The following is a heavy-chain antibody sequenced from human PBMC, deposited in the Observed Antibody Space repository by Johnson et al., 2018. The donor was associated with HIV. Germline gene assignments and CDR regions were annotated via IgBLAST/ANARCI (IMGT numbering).Heavy chain of an antibody. Sequence: QVLLVESGGGVVQPGRSLRLSCAASGFTFSSYGMHWVRQAPGKGLEWVAVIWYDGSNKYYADSVKGRFTISRDNSKNTLYLQMNSLKTEDTAMYYCTTMSALWFGDIHVFGDGFDIWGQGTMVTVSS. D-gene: IGHD3-10*01. CDR2: IWYDGSNK. J-gene: IGHJ3*02. CDR1: GFTFSSYG. V-gene: IGHV3-33*01. CDR3: TTMSALWFGDIHVFGDGFDI.